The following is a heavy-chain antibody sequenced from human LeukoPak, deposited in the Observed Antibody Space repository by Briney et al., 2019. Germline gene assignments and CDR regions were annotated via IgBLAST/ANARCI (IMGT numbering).Heavy chain of an antibody. Sequence: GGSLRLSCAASGFTFSSYAMSWVRQAPGKGLEWVSAINGSGGSTYYADSVRGRFSISRDNSKNTLHLQMNSLRAEDTAVYYCAAISPYYYMDVWGKGTTVTISS. J-gene: IGHJ6*03. CDR1: GFTFSSYA. CDR2: INGSGGST. V-gene: IGHV3-23*01. D-gene: IGHD2-21*01. CDR3: AAISPYYYMDV.